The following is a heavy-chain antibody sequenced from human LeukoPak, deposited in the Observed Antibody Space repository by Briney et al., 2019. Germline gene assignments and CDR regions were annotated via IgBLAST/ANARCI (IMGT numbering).Heavy chain of an antibody. D-gene: IGHD6-6*01. CDR2: INPSGGST. CDR3: ARDLFRSYSSSSFWFDP. V-gene: IGHV1-46*01. CDR1: GYTFTSYY. J-gene: IGHJ5*02. Sequence: ASVKVSCKASGYTFTSYYMHWVRQAPGQGLEWMGIINPSGGSTSYAQKFQGRVTMTRDMSTSTVYTELSSLRSEDTAVYYCARDLFRSYSSSSFWFDPWGQGTLVTVSS.